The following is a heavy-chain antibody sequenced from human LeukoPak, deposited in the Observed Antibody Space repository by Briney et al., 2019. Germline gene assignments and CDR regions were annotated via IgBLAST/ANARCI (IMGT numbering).Heavy chain of an antibody. CDR2: INPNSGGT. CDR1: GYTFTGYY. V-gene: IGHV1-2*04. J-gene: IGHJ2*01. D-gene: IGHD1-1*01. Sequence: PGASVKVSCKASGYTFTGYYMHWVRQAPGQGLEWMGWINPNSGGTNYAQKFQGWVTMTRDTSISTAYMELSRLRSDDTAVYYCARGTEGLGWYFDLWGRGTLVTVSS. CDR3: ARGTEGLGWYFDL.